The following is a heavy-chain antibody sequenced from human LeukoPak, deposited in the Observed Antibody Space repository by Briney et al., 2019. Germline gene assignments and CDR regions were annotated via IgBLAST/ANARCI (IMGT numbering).Heavy chain of an antibody. CDR2: IYSGGST. CDR3: ARDVVVNSGWAAFDI. Sequence: HPGGSLRLSCAASGLTISSNYMNWVRQAPGKGLEWVSVIYSGGSTYYADSVKGRFTISRDNSKNTLYLQMNSLRVEDTAVYYCARDVVVNSGWAAFDIWGQGTMVTVSS. V-gene: IGHV3-53*01. CDR1: GLTISSNY. J-gene: IGHJ3*02. D-gene: IGHD2-21*01.